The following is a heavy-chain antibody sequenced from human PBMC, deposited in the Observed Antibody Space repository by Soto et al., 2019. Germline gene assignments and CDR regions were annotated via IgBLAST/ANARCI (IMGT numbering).Heavy chain of an antibody. J-gene: IGHJ4*02. Sequence: SETLSLTCTVSGGSISSYYWSWIRQPPGKGLEWIGYIYYSGSTNYNPSLKSRVTISVDTSKNQFSLKLSSVTTADTAVYYCAREYVGTGYYFDYWGQGTLVTVSS. CDR1: GGSISSYY. V-gene: IGHV4-59*01. CDR2: IYYSGST. D-gene: IGHD7-27*01. CDR3: AREYVGTGYYFDY.